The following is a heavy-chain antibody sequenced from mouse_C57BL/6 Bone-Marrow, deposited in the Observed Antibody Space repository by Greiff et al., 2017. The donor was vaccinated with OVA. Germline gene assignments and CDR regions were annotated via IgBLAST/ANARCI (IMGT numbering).Heavy chain of an antibody. D-gene: IGHD4-1*01. V-gene: IGHV3-6*01. CDR1: GYSFTSGYY. CDR2: ISYDGSN. CDR3: ARELGFAY. J-gene: IGHJ3*01. Sequence: ESGPGLVKPSQSLSLTCSVTGYSFTSGYYWNWIRQFPGNKLEWMGYISYDGSNNYNPSLKNRISITRDTSKNQFFLQLNSVTTEDTATYYCARELGFAYWGQGTLVTVSA.